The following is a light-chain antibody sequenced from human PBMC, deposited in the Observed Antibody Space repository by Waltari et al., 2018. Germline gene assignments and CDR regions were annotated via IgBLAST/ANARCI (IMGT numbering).Light chain of an antibody. V-gene: IGKV3-11*01. CDR2: DVS. J-gene: IGKJ2*01. Sequence: EIVLTQAPATLSLSPGERATLSCRTSQSIADYLAWYQQKPGQSPRLLIYDVSNRVTGIPVRFSGSVSRTDFTLTITSLEPEDFAVYYCHQRSNWPRFSFGQGTKLEIK. CDR3: HQRSNWPRFS. CDR1: QSIADY.